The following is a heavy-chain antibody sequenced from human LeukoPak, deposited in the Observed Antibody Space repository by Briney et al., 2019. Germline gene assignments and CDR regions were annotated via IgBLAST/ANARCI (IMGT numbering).Heavy chain of an antibody. CDR3: ASRLRGQWLAYFDY. Sequence: PGGSLRLSCAASGFTFSSYGMHWVRQAPGKGLEWVAVISYDGSNKYYADSVKGRFTISRDNSKNTLYLQMNSLRAEDTAVYYCASRLRGQWLAYFDYWGQGTLVTVSS. V-gene: IGHV3-30*03. CDR2: ISYDGSNK. J-gene: IGHJ4*02. D-gene: IGHD6-19*01. CDR1: GFTFSSYG.